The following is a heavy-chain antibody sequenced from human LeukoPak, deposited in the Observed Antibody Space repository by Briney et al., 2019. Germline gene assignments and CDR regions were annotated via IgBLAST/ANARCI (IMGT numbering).Heavy chain of an antibody. CDR3: VRGEGGSGCYYYMDV. D-gene: IGHD3-10*01. J-gene: IGHJ6*03. CDR1: GFTFSNYA. Sequence: PGGSLRLSCAASGFTFSNYAIHWVRQAPGKGLEWVAVISYDGSNTDYADSVRGRFTISRDNSKNTLSVQVNSLRAEDTAMYYCVRGEGGSGCYYYMDVWGKGTTVTVSS. V-gene: IGHV3-30*01. CDR2: ISYDGSNT.